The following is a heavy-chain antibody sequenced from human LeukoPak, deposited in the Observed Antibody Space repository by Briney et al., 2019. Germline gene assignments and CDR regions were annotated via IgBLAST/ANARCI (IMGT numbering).Heavy chain of an antibody. CDR1: GFTFSGSA. J-gene: IGHJ4*02. V-gene: IGHV3-73*01. CDR3: TRHGGSYVDY. D-gene: IGHD1-26*01. Sequence: GGSLKLSCAASGFTFSGSAMHWVRQASGKGLEWVGRIRSKANSYATAYAASVKGRFTISRDDSKNTAYLQMNSLKTEDAAVYCCTRHGGSYVDYAGQGTLVTVSS. CDR2: IRSKANSYAT.